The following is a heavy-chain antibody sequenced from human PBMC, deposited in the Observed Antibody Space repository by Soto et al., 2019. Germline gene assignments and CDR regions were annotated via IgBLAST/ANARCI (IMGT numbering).Heavy chain of an antibody. V-gene: IGHV3-23*01. CDR1: GFTFSSYA. J-gene: IGHJ4*02. Sequence: PGGSLRLSCAASGFTFSSYAMSWVRQAPGKGLEWVSAISGSGGSTYYADSVKGRFTISRDNSKNTLYLQMNSLRAEDTAVYYCAKDVWSYYDSSGYLDYWGQGTLVTVSS. CDR2: ISGSGGST. CDR3: AKDVWSYYDSSGYLDY. D-gene: IGHD3-22*01.